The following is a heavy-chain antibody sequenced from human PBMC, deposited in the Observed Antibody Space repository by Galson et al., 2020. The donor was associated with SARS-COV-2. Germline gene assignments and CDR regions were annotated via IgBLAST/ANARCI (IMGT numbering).Heavy chain of an antibody. D-gene: IGHD2-21*02. CDR2: INSSRSYI. Sequence: GGSLRLSCAASGFTFSSYSMNWVRQAPGKGLEWVSYINSSRSYIDYADSVKGRFTISRDNAKNSLYLQMNSLRAEDTAVYYCARDLGVVLTGIGLGFWGQRPLVTVSS. CDR1: GFTFSSYS. CDR3: ARDLGVVLTGIGLGF. V-gene: IGHV3-21*01. J-gene: IGHJ1*01.